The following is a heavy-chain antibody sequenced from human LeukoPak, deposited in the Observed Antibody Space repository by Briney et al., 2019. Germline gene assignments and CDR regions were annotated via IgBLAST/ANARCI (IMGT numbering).Heavy chain of an antibody. Sequence: SVKVSCKASGGTFSSYAISWVRQAPGQGLEWMGRIIPILGIANYAQKFQGRVTITADKSTSTAYMELSSLRSDDTAVYFCARGPRNDPWGQGTLVTVPS. V-gene: IGHV1-69*04. CDR3: ARGPRNDP. CDR2: IIPILGIA. J-gene: IGHJ5*02. CDR1: GGTFSSYA. D-gene: IGHD1-14*01.